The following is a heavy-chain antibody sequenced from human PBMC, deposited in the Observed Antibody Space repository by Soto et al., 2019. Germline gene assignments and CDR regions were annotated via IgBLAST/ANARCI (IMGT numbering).Heavy chain of an antibody. J-gene: IGHJ6*03. Sequence: PGGSLRLSCAASGFTFSSYSMNWVRQAPGKGLEWVSYISSSSSTIYYADAVKGRFTISRDNAKNSLYLQMNSLRAEDTAVYYCARDDPPYYDFWSGYLPGKYYMDVWGKGTTVTVSS. V-gene: IGHV3-48*01. CDR2: ISSSSSTI. D-gene: IGHD3-3*01. CDR3: ARDDPPYYDFWSGYLPGKYYMDV. CDR1: GFTFSSYS.